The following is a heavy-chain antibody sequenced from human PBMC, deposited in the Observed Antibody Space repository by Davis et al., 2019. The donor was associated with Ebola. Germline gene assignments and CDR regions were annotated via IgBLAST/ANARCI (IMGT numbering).Heavy chain of an antibody. V-gene: IGHV3-15*01. CDR2: IKSKTDGGTT. CDR1: GFTFSNAW. J-gene: IGHJ4*02. D-gene: IGHD4-17*01. Sequence: GESLKISCAASGFTFSNAWMSWVRQAPGKGLEWVGRIKSKTDGGTTDYAAPVKGRFTISRDDSKNTLYLQMNSLKTEDTAVYYCTTDRPMTTVTWFDYWGQGTLVTVSS. CDR3: TTDRPMTTVTWFDY.